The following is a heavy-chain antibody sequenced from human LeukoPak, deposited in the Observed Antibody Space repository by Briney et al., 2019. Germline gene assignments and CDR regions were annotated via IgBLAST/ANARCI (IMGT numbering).Heavy chain of an antibody. J-gene: IGHJ5*02. CDR2: IYYSGST. V-gene: IGHV4-31*03. CDR1: GGSISSGGYY. Sequence: SQTLSLTCTVSGGSISSGGYYWSWIRQHPGKGVEWIGYIYYSGSTYYNPSLKSRVTISVDTSKNQFSLKLSSVTAADTAVYYCARLKIRGKRATPNWFDPWGQGTLVTVSS. D-gene: IGHD2-15*01. CDR3: ARLKIRGKRATPNWFDP.